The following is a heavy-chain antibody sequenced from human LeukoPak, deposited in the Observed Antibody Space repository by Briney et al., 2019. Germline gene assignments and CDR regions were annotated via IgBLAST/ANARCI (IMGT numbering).Heavy chain of an antibody. CDR3: GRDALVGFLSYYYIDV. V-gene: IGHV4-59*11. CDR1: DGPIRSHY. CDR2: ISNSGST. D-gene: IGHD3-10*01. Sequence: SDTLSLTCTVSDGPIRSHYWTWIRQSPIKGLEWIGDISNSGSTKYNPSLRSRVTISIDTSRSHFSLRLSSATAADTAVYYCGRDALVGFLSYYYIDVWGKGITVTVSS. J-gene: IGHJ6*03.